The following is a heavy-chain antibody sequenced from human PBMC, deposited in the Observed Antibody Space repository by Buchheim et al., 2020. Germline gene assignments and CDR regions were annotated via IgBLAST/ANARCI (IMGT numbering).Heavy chain of an antibody. Sequence: EVQLVEPGGDLVQPGGSLRLSCGASGFTFSRYWMSWVRQAPGKGLEWVANIHQDGGEKYYVDSLKGRFTISRDNAKSSLFLQMNSLRVEDTAVYYCVRESQVVAPGSGRLTYYGMDVWGQGTT. CDR1: GFTFSRYW. CDR3: VRESQVVAPGSGRLTYYGMDV. CDR2: IHQDGGEK. D-gene: IGHD2-15*01. V-gene: IGHV3-7*01. J-gene: IGHJ6*02.